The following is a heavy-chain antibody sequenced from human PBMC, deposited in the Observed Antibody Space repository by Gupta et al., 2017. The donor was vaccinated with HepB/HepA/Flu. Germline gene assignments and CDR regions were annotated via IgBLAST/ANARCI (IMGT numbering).Heavy chain of an antibody. CDR3: ARQQIFTIFGVVLILGCVLLCETTDFYDFWSGSYFSGKFDSYYYYMDV. V-gene: IGHV4-34*01. CDR2: INHSGST. CDR1: GGSFSGYY. Sequence: QVQLQQWGAGLLKPSETLSLSCAVYGGSFSGYYWRWIRQPPGKGLEWLGEINHSGSTNYNPSLKSRVTISVDTSKNQFSLKLISVTAADTAVYYCARQQIFTIFGVVLILGCVLLCETTDFYDFWSGSYFSGKFDSYYYYMDVWGKGTTVTVSS. D-gene: IGHD3-3*01. J-gene: IGHJ6*03.